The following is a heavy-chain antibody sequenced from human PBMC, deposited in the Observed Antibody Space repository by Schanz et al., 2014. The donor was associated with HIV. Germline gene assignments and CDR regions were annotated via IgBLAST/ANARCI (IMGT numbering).Heavy chain of an antibody. CDR3: AKTSITLGMDV. Sequence: EVQLLESGGGLVQTGGSLRLSCAASGLTLSSYGMSWVRQAPGKGLEWVSSISGGSGSTFYADSVKGRFTISRVNSKNTLYLQMNSLRAEDTAIYYCAKTSITLGMDVWGQGTTVTVSS. V-gene: IGHV3-23*01. CDR2: ISGGSGST. D-gene: IGHD1-20*01. CDR1: GLTLSSYG. J-gene: IGHJ6*02.